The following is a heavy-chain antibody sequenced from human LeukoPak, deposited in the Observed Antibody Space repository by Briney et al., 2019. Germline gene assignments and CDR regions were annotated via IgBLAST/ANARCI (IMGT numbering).Heavy chain of an antibody. Sequence: GRSLRLSCAASGFTFSSYAMHWVRQAPGKGLEWVAVISYDGSNKYYADSVKGRFTISRDNSKNTLYLQMNSLRAEDTAVYYCARDLGEYYDSSGYSFVGAFEIWGQGTMVTVSS. D-gene: IGHD3-22*01. CDR3: ARDLGEYYDSSGYSFVGAFEI. CDR1: GFTFSSYA. CDR2: ISYDGSNK. J-gene: IGHJ3*02. V-gene: IGHV3-30*04.